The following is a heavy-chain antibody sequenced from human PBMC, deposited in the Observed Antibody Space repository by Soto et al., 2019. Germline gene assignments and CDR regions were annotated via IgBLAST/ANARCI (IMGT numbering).Heavy chain of an antibody. CDR1: GGSISSGGYY. Sequence: QVQLQESGPGLVKPSQTLSLTCTVSGGSISSGGYYWSWIRQHPGKGLEWIGYIYYSGSTYYNPSLKSRVTISVDTSKNQFSLKLSSVTAADTAVYYCARGKGYCSGGSCYHWFDPWGQGTLVTVSS. V-gene: IGHV4-31*03. CDR3: ARGKGYCSGGSCYHWFDP. D-gene: IGHD2-15*01. CDR2: IYYSGST. J-gene: IGHJ5*02.